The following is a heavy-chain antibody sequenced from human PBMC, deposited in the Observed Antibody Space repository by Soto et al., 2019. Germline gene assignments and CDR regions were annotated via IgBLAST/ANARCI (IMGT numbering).Heavy chain of an antibody. CDR3: ARVPPVVPAAIGVQAPNWFDP. CDR2: MNPNSGNT. CDR1: GYTFTSYD. Sequence: ASVKVSCKASGYTFTSYDINWVRQATGQGLEWMGWMNPNSGNTGYAQKFQGRVTMTRNTSISTAYMELSSLRSEDTAVYYCARVPPVVPAAIGVQAPNWFDPWGQGTLVTVSS. D-gene: IGHD2-2*01. V-gene: IGHV1-8*01. J-gene: IGHJ5*02.